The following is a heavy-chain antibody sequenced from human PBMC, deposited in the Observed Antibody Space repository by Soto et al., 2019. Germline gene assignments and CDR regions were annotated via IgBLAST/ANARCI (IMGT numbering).Heavy chain of an antibody. J-gene: IGHJ6*02. CDR1: GGSISSSSYY. V-gene: IGHV4-39*01. CDR3: ARQGSGSYLEPRNYYVMDV. Sequence: SETLSLTCTVSGGSISSSSYYWGWIRQPPGKGLEWIGSIYYSGSTYYNPSLKSRVTISVDTSKNQFSLKLSSVTAADTAVYYCARQGSGSYLEPRNYYVMDVWGQGTTVTVSS. CDR2: IYYSGST. D-gene: IGHD1-26*01.